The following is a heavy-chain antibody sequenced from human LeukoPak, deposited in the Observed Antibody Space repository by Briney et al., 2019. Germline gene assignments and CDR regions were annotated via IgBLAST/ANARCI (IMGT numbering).Heavy chain of an antibody. V-gene: IGHV4-59*12. Sequence: SETLSLTCTVSGGSISSYYWSWIRQPPGKGLEWVGNIYYSGSTNYNPSLKSRVTMSVDTSKNQFSLKLSSVTAADTAVYYCARDPAAGPPDYWGQGTLVTVSS. CDR2: IYYSGST. CDR1: GGSISSYY. D-gene: IGHD6-13*01. J-gene: IGHJ4*02. CDR3: ARDPAAGPPDY.